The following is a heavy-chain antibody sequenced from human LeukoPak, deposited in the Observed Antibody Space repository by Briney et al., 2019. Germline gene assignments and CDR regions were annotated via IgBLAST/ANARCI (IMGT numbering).Heavy chain of an antibody. V-gene: IGHV5-51*01. D-gene: IGHD3-9*01. CDR2: IYPGDSDT. Sequence: GESLKISCQGSGFSFTTYWIGWVRQMPGKGLEWMGIIYPGDSDTRYSPSFQGQVTISADKSISTAYLQWSSLKASDTAIYYCARRLRYYDILTGYSPEGYFDYWGQGTLVTVSS. CDR1: GFSFTTYW. J-gene: IGHJ4*02. CDR3: ARRLRYYDILTGYSPEGYFDY.